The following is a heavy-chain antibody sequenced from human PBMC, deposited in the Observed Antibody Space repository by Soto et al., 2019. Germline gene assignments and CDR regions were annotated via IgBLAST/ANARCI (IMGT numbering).Heavy chain of an antibody. D-gene: IGHD1-1*01. CDR1: GVSLNTADTW. V-gene: IGHV4-30-4*01. Sequence: QVQLQESGSGLVKPSQSLSLTCTVSGVSLNTADTWWSWIRQSPGKGLEFIGYYHSGGSTYYDASFRSRVIISADTSNRQLSMKLSSVTVADTAVYFCVRSRQMESGNDYGLDVWGQGTTVNVSS. CDR3: VRSRQMESGNDYGLDV. CDR2: YHSGGST. J-gene: IGHJ6*02.